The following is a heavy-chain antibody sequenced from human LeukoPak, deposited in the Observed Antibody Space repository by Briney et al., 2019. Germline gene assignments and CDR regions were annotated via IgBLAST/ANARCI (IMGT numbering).Heavy chain of an antibody. J-gene: IGHJ4*02. CDR3: ASLGTPLY. V-gene: IGHV3-7*05. CDR2: IKQDGSEK. D-gene: IGHD1-14*01. Sequence: GGSLRLSCAAPGFTFSSYWMSWVRQAPGKGLEWVANIKQDGSEKYYVDSVKGRFTVSRDNAKNSLYLQMNSLRAEDTAVYYCASLGTPLYWGQGTLVIVSS. CDR1: GFTFSSYW.